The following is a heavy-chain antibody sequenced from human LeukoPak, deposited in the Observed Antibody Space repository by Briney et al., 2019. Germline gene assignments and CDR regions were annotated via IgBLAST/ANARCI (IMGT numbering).Heavy chain of an antibody. D-gene: IGHD3-22*01. CDR1: GYTFTSYY. J-gene: IGHJ4*02. V-gene: IGHV1-46*01. Sequence: GASVKVSCKASGYTFTSYYMHWVRQAPGQGLEWMGIINPSGGSTSYAQKFQGRVTMTRDTSTSTVYTELSSLRSEDTAVYYCARDRREFYYGSSGYLDYWGQGTLVTVSS. CDR2: INPSGGST. CDR3: ARDRREFYYGSSGYLDY.